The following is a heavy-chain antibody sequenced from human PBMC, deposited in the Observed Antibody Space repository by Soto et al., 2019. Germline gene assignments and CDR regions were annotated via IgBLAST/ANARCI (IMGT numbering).Heavy chain of an antibody. CDR2: INHSGST. CDR3: ARPRADYYGSGGPYKD. V-gene: IGHV4-34*01. Sequence: QVQLQQWGAGLLKPSETLSLTCAVYGGSFSGYYWSWIRQPPGKGLEWIGEINHSGSTNYNPSLKSRVTISVDTSKNQFSLKLSSVTAADTAVYYCARPRADYYGSGGPYKDWGQGILVTVSS. D-gene: IGHD3-10*01. J-gene: IGHJ4*02. CDR1: GGSFSGYY.